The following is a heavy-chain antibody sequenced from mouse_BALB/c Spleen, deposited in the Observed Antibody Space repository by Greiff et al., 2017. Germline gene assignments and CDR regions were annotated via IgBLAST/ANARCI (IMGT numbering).Heavy chain of an antibody. D-gene: IGHD6-5*01. CDR2: IYPGDGDT. CDR3: ARSYDFYAMDY. Sequence: QVQLQQSGAELARPGASVKLSCKASGYTFTSYWMQWVKQRPGQGLEWIGAIYPGDGDTRYTQKFKGKATLTADKSSSTAYMQLSSLASEDSAVYYCARSYDFYAMDYWGQGTSVTVSS. CDR1: GYTFTSYW. J-gene: IGHJ4*01. V-gene: IGHV1-87*01.